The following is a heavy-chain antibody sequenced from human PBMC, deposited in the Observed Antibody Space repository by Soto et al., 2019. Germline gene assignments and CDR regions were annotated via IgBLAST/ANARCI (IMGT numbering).Heavy chain of an antibody. J-gene: IGHJ6*02. D-gene: IGHD3-3*01. V-gene: IGHV1-24*01. CDR1: GYTLTELS. Sequence: ASVKVSCKVSGYTLTELSMHWVRQAPGKGLEWMGGFDPEDGETIYAQKFQGRVTMTEDTSTDTAYMELSSLRSEDTAVYYCATVPPTIFGVVTLLGMDVWGQGTTVTVSS. CDR2: FDPEDGET. CDR3: ATVPPTIFGVVTLLGMDV.